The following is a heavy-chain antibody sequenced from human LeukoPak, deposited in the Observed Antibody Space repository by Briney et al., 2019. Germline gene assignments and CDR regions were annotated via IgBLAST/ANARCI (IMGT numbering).Heavy chain of an antibody. CDR2: IFGSGGSP. J-gene: IGHJ5*02. Sequence: PGGSLRLSCEASGFTFGSHAMYWVRQAPGKGLEWVAGIFGSGGSPHYADPVKGRFTISRDNAKNSLYLQMNSLRAEDTALYHCARHFGELLGWFGPWGQGTLVTVSS. D-gene: IGHD3-10*01. CDR3: ARHFGELLGWFGP. V-gene: IGHV3-23*01. CDR1: GFTFGSHA.